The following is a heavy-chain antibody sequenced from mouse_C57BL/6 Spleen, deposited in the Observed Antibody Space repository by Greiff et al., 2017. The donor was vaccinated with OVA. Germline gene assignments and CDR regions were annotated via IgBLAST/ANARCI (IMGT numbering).Heavy chain of an antibody. D-gene: IGHD1-1*01. CDR3: ARSGYDGCSPDY. CDR2: IDPEDGET. J-gene: IGHJ2*01. V-gene: IGHV14-2*01. Sequence: EVQLQQSGAELVKPGASVKLSCTASGFNFKDYYMHWVKQRPEQGLEWIGRIDPEDGETKYATKFQGKATITADTSSNTAYLQLSSLTSEDAAVYYYARSGYDGCSPDYWGQGTTLTVSS. CDR1: GFNFKDYY.